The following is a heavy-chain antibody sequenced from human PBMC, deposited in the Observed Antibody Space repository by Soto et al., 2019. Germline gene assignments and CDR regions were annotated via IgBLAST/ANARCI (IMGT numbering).Heavy chain of an antibody. CDR3: ARGLGCSSTSCYFNFDY. D-gene: IGHD2-2*01. Sequence: ASVKVSCKASGGTFSSYAISWVRQAPGQGLEWMGGIIPIFGTANYAQKFQGRVTITADESTSTAYMELSSLRSEDTAVYYCARGLGCSSTSCYFNFDYWGQGTLVTVSS. V-gene: IGHV1-69*13. CDR1: GGTFSSYA. CDR2: IIPIFGTA. J-gene: IGHJ4*02.